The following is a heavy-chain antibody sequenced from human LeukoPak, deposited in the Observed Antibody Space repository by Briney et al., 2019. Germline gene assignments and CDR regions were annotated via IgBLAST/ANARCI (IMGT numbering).Heavy chain of an antibody. D-gene: IGHD3-16*01. V-gene: IGHV3-74*01. CDR1: GFTFSSYW. Sequence: GGSLRLSCAASGFTFSSYWMQWVRQRPGKGLVWVSRIHIDGRTTNYADCVKGRFTISRDNAKNTLSLEMNSLRPEDTAVYYCARGGSPSDYWGQGTRVSVSS. CDR3: ARGGSPSDY. CDR2: IHIDGRTT. J-gene: IGHJ4*02.